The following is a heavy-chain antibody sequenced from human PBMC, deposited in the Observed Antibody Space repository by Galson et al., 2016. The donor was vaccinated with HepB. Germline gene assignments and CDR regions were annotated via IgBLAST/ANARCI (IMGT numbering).Heavy chain of an antibody. CDR3: ARGSFLYGSRT. D-gene: IGHD3-10*01. Sequence: TLSLTCAVSGGSISGGGYSWSWIRQPPGKGLEWIGYIYQSGTTYYNPSLKSRLTISVDPSKNQFSLTLRSVTAADTAVYYCARGSFLYGSRTWGQGTLVTVSS. CDR2: IYQSGTT. CDR1: GGSISGGGYS. J-gene: IGHJ5*02. V-gene: IGHV4-30-2*01.